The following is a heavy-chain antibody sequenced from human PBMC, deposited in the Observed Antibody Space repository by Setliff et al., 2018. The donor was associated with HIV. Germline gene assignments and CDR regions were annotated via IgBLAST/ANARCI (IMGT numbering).Heavy chain of an antibody. J-gene: IGHJ6*02. Sequence: SETLSLTCAVYGGSFSGYYWTWIRQPPGKGLEWIGEINHSGSTNYNPSLKSRVIISLDTSKNHLSLKLRSVTAADTAVYYCARGQGYNFWSGYYRYYYGMDVWGQGTTVTVSS. CDR2: INHSGST. D-gene: IGHD3-3*01. CDR3: ARGQGYNFWSGYYRYYYGMDV. CDR1: GGSFSGYY. V-gene: IGHV4-34*01.